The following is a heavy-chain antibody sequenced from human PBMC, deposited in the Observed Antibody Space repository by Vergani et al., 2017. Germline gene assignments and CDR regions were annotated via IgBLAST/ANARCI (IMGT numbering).Heavy chain of an antibody. D-gene: IGHD1-1*01. CDR2: LYPADSDT. J-gene: IGHJ4*02. CDR3: ARHTTYTDS. CDR1: EYSFGNYW. V-gene: IGHV5-51*01. Sequence: EVELVQSGPEMRKPGESLKIFCKGSEYSFGNYWIGWVRQMPGKGLEWMGILYPADSDTRYSPSFQGQVTISADKSISTAFLQWDSLKASDTALYYCARHTTYTDSWGQGTLVTVSS.